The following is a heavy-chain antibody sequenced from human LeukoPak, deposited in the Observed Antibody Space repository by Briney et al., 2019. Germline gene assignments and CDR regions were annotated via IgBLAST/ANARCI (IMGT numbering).Heavy chain of an antibody. CDR1: GGTFSSYA. CDR3: ARGPYYHYYMDV. J-gene: IGHJ6*03. Sequence: GASVKVSCKASGGTFSSYAISWVRQAPGQGLGWMGGIIPIFGTANYAQKFQGRVTITTDESTSTAYMELSSLRSEDTAVYYCARGPYYHYYMDVWGKGTTVTVSS. CDR2: IIPIFGTA. V-gene: IGHV1-69*05.